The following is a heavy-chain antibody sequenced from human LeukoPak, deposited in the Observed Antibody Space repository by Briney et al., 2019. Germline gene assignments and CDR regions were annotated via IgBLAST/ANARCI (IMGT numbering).Heavy chain of an antibody. CDR1: GGSISSYY. CDR2: IYTSGST. CDR3: ARHYTIFGVFTDYFDS. D-gene: IGHD3-3*01. J-gene: IGHJ4*02. Sequence: SETLFLTCTVSGGSISSYYWSWIRQPAGKGLEWIGRIYTSGSTNYNPSLKSRVTMSVDTSRNQFSLKLSSVTAADTAVYYCARHYTIFGVFTDYFDSWGRGTLVTVSS. V-gene: IGHV4-4*07.